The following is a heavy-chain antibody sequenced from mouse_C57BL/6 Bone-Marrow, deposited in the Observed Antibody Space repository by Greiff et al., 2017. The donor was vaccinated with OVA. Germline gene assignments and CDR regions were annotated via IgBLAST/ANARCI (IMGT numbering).Heavy chain of an antibody. D-gene: IGHD1-1*01. CDR3: ARYYYGSSYDWYFDV. CDR1: GYTFTSYW. J-gene: IGHJ1*03. Sequence: QVQLQHPGAELVKPGASVKLSCKASGYTFTSYWMHWVKQRPGQGLEWIGMIHPNSGSTNYNEKFKSKATLTVDKSSSTAYMQLSSLTSEDSAVYYCARYYYGSSYDWYFDVWGTGTTVTVSS. V-gene: IGHV1-64*01. CDR2: IHPNSGST.